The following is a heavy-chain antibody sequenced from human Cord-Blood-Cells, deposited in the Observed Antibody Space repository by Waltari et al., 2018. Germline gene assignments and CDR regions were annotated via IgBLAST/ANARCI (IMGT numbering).Heavy chain of an antibody. V-gene: IGHV3-30*04. CDR3: ARDRYGSGSYDY. Sequence: QVQLVDPGGGVVQPGRSLRLPCAASVFTFSSYAMHWVRQAPGKGLEWVAVISYDGSNKYYADSVKGRFTISRDNSKNTLYLQMNSLRAEDTAVYYCARDRYGSGSYDYWGQGTLVTVSS. J-gene: IGHJ4*02. CDR1: VFTFSSYA. CDR2: ISYDGSNK. D-gene: IGHD3-10*01.